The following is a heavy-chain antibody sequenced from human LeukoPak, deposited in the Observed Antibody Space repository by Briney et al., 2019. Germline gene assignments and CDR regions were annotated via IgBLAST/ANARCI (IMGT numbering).Heavy chain of an antibody. V-gene: IGHV3-48*01. Sequence: GGSLRLSCAASGFTFSSYSMNWVRQAPGKGLEWVSYINSSSSTIYYADSVKGRFTISRDNAKNSLYLQMNSLRAEDTAVYYCARDHHYYDSSGYYLDYWGQGTLVTVSS. J-gene: IGHJ4*02. CDR3: ARDHHYYDSSGYYLDY. CDR2: INSSSSTI. D-gene: IGHD3-22*01. CDR1: GFTFSSYS.